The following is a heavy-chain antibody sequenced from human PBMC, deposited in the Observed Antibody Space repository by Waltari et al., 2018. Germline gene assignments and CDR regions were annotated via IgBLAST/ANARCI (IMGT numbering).Heavy chain of an antibody. J-gene: IGHJ6*02. V-gene: IGHV1-69*04. Sequence: QVQLVQSGAEVKKPGSSVKVSCKASGGTFSSYAISWVRQAPGQGLEWMGRIIPILGIANYAQKFQGRVTITADKSTSTAYMELSSLRSEDTAVYYCARDENYYGSGRVYYYYGMDVWGQGTTVTVSS. D-gene: IGHD3-10*01. CDR3: ARDENYYGSGRVYYYYGMDV. CDR2: IIPILGIA. CDR1: GGTFSSYA.